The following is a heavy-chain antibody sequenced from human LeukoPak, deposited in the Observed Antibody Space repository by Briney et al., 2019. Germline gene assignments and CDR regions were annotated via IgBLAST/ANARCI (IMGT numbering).Heavy chain of an antibody. CDR1: GFSFNNYA. V-gene: IGHV3-23*01. D-gene: IGHD2-2*01. J-gene: IGHJ4*02. Sequence: GKSLRLSCAASGFSFNNYAMYWVRQAPGKGLEWVSGIIGGGGSTYYADSVKGRFTISGDNSRNTLFLQMNSLRAEDTAVYYCAHGAMYQLDYWGQGTLVTVSS. CDR3: AHGAMYQLDY. CDR2: IIGGGGST.